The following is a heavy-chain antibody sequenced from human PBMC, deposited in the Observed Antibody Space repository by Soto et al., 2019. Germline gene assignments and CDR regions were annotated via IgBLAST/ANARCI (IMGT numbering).Heavy chain of an antibody. D-gene: IGHD3-10*01. Sequence: GGSLRLSCAASGFTFSSYAMHWVRQAPGKGLEWVAVISYDGSNKYYADSVKGRFTISRDNSKNTLYLHMNSLRAEDTAVYYCARDRSDYGSGSYYNAPRYYYYGMDVWGQGTTVTVSS. V-gene: IGHV3-30-3*01. CDR1: GFTFSSYA. CDR3: ARDRSDYGSGSYYNAPRYYYYGMDV. J-gene: IGHJ6*02. CDR2: ISYDGSNK.